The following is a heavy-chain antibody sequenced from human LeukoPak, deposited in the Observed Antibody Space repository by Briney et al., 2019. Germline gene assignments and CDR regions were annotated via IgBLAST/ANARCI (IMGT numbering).Heavy chain of an antibody. Sequence: PSETLSLTCTVSGVSISSYYWSWIRQPPGKGLEWIGYIYDSGSTNYNPSLNSLVTISVDTSKNQFSLKLSSVTAADTAVYFCAAQVIAAAAPSNYWGQGALVTVSS. J-gene: IGHJ4*02. CDR2: IYDSGST. D-gene: IGHD6-13*01. CDR1: GVSISSYY. V-gene: IGHV4-59*08. CDR3: AAQVIAAAAPSNY.